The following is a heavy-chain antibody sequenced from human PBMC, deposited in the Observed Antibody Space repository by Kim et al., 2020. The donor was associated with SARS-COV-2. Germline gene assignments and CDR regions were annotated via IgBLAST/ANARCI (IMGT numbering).Heavy chain of an antibody. CDR1: GGSFSGYY. CDR2: INHSGST. CDR3: ASSPWFGELLPTPLDY. J-gene: IGHJ4*02. Sequence: SETLSLTCAVYGGSFSGYYWSWIRQPPGKGLEWIGEINHSGSTNYNPSLKSRVTISVDTSKNQFSLKLSSVTAADTAVYYCASSPWFGELLPTPLDYWGQGTLVTVSS. V-gene: IGHV4-34*01. D-gene: IGHD3-10*01.